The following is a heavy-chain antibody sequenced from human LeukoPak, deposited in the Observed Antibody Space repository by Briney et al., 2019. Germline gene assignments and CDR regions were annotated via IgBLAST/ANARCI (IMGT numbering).Heavy chain of an antibody. D-gene: IGHD2-15*01. V-gene: IGHV3-21*01. Sequence: GGSLRLSCAASGFTFSSYSMNWVRQAPGKGLEWVSSINIRSDYIYYADSAKGRFTISRDNTKNSLYLQMNSLRVEDTGVYYCAGSIGSWYDPWGLGTMVTVSS. CDR3: AGSIGSWYDP. J-gene: IGHJ5*02. CDR2: INIRSDYI. CDR1: GFTFSSYS.